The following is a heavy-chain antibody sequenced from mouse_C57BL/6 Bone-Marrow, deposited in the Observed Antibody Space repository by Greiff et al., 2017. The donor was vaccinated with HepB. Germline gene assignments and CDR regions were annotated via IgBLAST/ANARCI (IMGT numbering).Heavy chain of an antibody. J-gene: IGHJ2*01. V-gene: IGHV1-64*01. Sequence: QVQLQQPGAELVKPGASVKLSCKASGYTFTSYWMHWVKQRPGQGLEWIGMIHPNSGSTNYNEKFKSKATLTVDKSSSTAYMQLSSLTSEDSAVYYCERYDTTVVVFDYWGQGTTLTVSS. CDR3: ERYDTTVVVFDY. CDR1: GYTFTSYW. D-gene: IGHD1-1*01. CDR2: IHPNSGST.